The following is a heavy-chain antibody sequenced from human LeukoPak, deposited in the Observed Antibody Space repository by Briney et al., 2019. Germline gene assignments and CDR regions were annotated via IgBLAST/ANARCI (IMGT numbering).Heavy chain of an antibody. V-gene: IGHV4-39*01. CDR2: ICYIGST. CDR3: ARTENYMPEDRFVP. CDR1: CHSISSCTDC. Sequence: SDPLSLTCTVSCHSISSCTDCWAWIRQPPGEGLEWLGSICYIGSTFYNPSLKNRVTLSVDTPKNQFSLKLSSVTGADTAVYFCARTENYMPEDRFVPWGERTLVTVSS. D-gene: IGHD5-24*01. J-gene: IGHJ5*02.